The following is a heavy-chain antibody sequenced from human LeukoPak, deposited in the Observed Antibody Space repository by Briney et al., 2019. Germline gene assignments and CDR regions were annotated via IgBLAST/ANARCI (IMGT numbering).Heavy chain of an antibody. CDR2: ISSSGTTM. CDR1: GFTFGDYY. J-gene: IGHJ3*02. V-gene: IGHV3-11*01. CDR3: ARALHDAFDI. Sequence: PGGSLRLSCAASGFTFGDYYMGWVRQAPGKGLEWVSYISSSGTTMLYPDSVKGRFTISRDNARNSLYLQLNSLRAGDTAVYYCARALHDAFDIWGQGTMVTVSS.